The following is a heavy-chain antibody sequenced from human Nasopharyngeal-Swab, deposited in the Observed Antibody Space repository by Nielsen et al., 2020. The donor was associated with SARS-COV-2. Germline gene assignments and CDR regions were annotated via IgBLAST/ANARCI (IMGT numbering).Heavy chain of an antibody. CDR1: GGSVSSGSYY. CDR3: ARGQYNWSHFDY. J-gene: IGHJ4*02. CDR2: IYYSGST. Sequence: SETLSLTCTVSGGSVSSGSYYWSWIRQPPGKGLEWIEYIYYSGSTNYNPSLKSRVTISVDTSKNQFSLKLSSVTAADTAVYYCARGQYNWSHFDYWGQGTLVTVSS. V-gene: IGHV4-61*01. D-gene: IGHD1-20*01.